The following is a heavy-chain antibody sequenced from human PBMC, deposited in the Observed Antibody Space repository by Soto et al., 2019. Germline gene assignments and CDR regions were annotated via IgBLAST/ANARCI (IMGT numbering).Heavy chain of an antibody. CDR1: GGSISSGDYY. V-gene: IGHV4-30-4*01. D-gene: IGHD3-3*01. CDR2: IYYSGST. Sequence: SETLSLTCTVSGGSISSGDYYWSWIRQPPGKGLEWIGYIYYSGSTYYNPSLKSRVTISVDTSKNQFSLKLSSVTAADTAVYYCARGGQRALRGNVDFWSGYYVWFDPWGQGTLVTVSS. J-gene: IGHJ5*02. CDR3: ARGGQRALRGNVDFWSGYYVWFDP.